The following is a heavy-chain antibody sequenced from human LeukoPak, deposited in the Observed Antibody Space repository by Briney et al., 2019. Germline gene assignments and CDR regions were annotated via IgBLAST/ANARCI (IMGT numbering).Heavy chain of an antibody. J-gene: IGHJ6*03. D-gene: IGHD1-26*01. CDR2: FYHSGST. CDR1: GYSITSGYY. CDR3: ARGEGYFNYYMDV. Sequence: PSETLSLTCTVSGYSITSGYYCGWIRQAPGKGLEWIGNFYHSGSTYYNPSFKSRVTISIDTSKNQCSLKLSSMTAADTAMYYCARGEGYFNYYMDVWGKGTTVTVSS. V-gene: IGHV4-38-2*02.